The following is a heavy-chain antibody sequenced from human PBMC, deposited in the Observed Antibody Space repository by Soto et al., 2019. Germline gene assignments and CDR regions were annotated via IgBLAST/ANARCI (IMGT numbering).Heavy chain of an antibody. Sequence: SETLSLTCPFSGFSIRGGVHSWSWIRQPPGKGLEWIGHIFDSGSTYYNPSLKSRLTISVDTSKNQFSLRLSSVTAADTAVYYCAREIMPLTNDWYFDLWGRGTLVTVSS. V-gene: IGHV4-30-4*01. CDR3: AREIMPLTNDWYFDL. CDR2: IFDSGST. CDR1: GFSIRGGVHS. D-gene: IGHD2-8*01. J-gene: IGHJ2*01.